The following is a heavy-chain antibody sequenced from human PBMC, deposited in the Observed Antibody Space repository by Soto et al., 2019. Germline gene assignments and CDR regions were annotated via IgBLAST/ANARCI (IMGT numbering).Heavy chain of an antibody. D-gene: IGHD2-2*01. Sequence: HPGGSLRLSCAASGFTFSSYGMHWVRQAPGKGLEWVAVISYDGSNKYYADSVKGRFTISRDNSKNTLYLQMNSLRAEDTAVYYCAKVHLYAELHYYMDVWGKGTTVTVSS. CDR2: ISYDGSNK. J-gene: IGHJ6*03. V-gene: IGHV3-30*18. CDR3: AKVHLYAELHYYMDV. CDR1: GFTFSSYG.